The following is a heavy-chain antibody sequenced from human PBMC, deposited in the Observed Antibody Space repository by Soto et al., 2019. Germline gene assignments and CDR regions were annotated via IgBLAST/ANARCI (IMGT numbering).Heavy chain of an antibody. D-gene: IGHD1-7*01. Sequence: SETLSLTCAVSGGSFTSNNWWTWVRQPPGQGLEWIGEIYRTGSTNYNPSLKSRVTMSLDKSENQFSLKVTSLTAADTAVYYCASRDPGTSVDYWGQGTLVT. J-gene: IGHJ4*02. CDR3: ASRDPGTSVDY. V-gene: IGHV4-4*02. CDR2: IYRTGST. CDR1: GGSFTSNNW.